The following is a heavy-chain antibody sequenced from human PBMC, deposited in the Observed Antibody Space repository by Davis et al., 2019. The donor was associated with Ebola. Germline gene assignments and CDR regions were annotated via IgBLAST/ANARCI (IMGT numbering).Heavy chain of an antibody. CDR2: IWYDGSNK. CDR1: GFTFSGYG. CDR3: ARGLWGDTDY. V-gene: IGHV3-33*01. J-gene: IGHJ4*02. D-gene: IGHD5-18*01. Sequence: PGGSLRLSCAASGFTFSGYGMHWVRQAPGKGLEWVAVIWYDGSNKYYADSVKGRFTISRDISKNTLYLQMNSLRAEDTAVYYCARGLWGDTDYWGQGTLVTVSS.